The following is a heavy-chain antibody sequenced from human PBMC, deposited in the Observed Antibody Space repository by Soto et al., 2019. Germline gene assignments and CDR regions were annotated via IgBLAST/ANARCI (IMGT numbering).Heavy chain of an antibody. V-gene: IGHV1-69*01. CDR1: GGTFSSYA. CDR3: ARDLTGIAAHRTNCDP. CDR2: IIPIFGTA. Sequence: QVQLVQSGAEVKKPGSSVKVSCKASGGTFSSYAISWVRQAPGQGLEWMGGIIPIFGTANYAQKFQGRVTITADDSTSTAYMELSNLRSEDTAVYYCARDLTGIAAHRTNCDPWGQGTLVTVSS. J-gene: IGHJ5*02. D-gene: IGHD6-13*01.